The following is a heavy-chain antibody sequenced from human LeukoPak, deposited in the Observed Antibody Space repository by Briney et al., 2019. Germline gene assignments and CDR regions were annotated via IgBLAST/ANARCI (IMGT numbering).Heavy chain of an antibody. D-gene: IGHD3-9*01. CDR3: VRPDDNSFDF. Sequence: SETLSLTCAVSGASISGSGYYWGWIRQPPGRGLEWIGNIYETGSTNYNPSLKSRVTISVDTSKNQFSLKLSSVTAADTAVYYCVRPDDNSFDFWGQGTMVTVSS. J-gene: IGHJ3*01. CDR2: IYETGST. V-gene: IGHV4-39*01. CDR1: GASISGSGYY.